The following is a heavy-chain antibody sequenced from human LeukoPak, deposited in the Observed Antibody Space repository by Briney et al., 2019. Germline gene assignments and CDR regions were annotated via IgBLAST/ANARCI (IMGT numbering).Heavy chain of an antibody. CDR1: GYSFTSYY. CDR2: INCSGGST. CDR3: ARCYDNFDVALDI. J-gene: IGHJ3*02. D-gene: IGHD3-9*01. Sequence: GASVKVSCKASGYSFTSYYIHWVRQAPGQGLEWLGIINCSGGSTSYAQKFQGRVTMTRDTSTRTVCMELSSLRSEDTAVYYCARCYDNFDVALDIWSQGTMVTVSS. V-gene: IGHV1-46*01.